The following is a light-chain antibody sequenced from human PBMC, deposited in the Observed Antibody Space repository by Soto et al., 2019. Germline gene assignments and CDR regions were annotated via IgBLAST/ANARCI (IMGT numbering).Light chain of an antibody. V-gene: IGLV1-40*01. Sequence: QSVLTQPPSVSGAPGQRVTISWTGSSFDIGAGYDVHWFQQLPGTAPKLLIYGNNNRPSGVPDRFSGSKSGTSASLAITGLQAEDEADYYCQSYDTSLSGSYVFGTGTKVTVL. CDR2: GNN. CDR1: SFDIGAGYD. CDR3: QSYDTSLSGSYV. J-gene: IGLJ1*01.